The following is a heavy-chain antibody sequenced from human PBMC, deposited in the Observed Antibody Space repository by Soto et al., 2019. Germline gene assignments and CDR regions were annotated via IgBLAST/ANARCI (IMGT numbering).Heavy chain of an antibody. Sequence: QVQLQESGPGLVKPSQTLSLTCTVSGGSISSGGYYWSWIRQHPGKGLEWIGYIYYSGSTYYNPSLKSRVTISVDTAKNQFSLKLSSVTAADTAVYYCARASFGAVPAAMKGRWLLDYWGQGTLVTVSS. V-gene: IGHV4-31*03. CDR2: IYYSGST. CDR3: ARASFGAVPAAMKGRWLLDY. D-gene: IGHD2-2*01. J-gene: IGHJ4*02. CDR1: GGSISSGGYY.